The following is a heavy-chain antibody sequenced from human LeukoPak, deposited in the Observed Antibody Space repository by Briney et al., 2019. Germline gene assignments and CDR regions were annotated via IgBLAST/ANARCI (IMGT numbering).Heavy chain of an antibody. D-gene: IGHD6-19*01. V-gene: IGHV3-23*01. Sequence: GGSLRLSCAASGFTFNRNAISWFRQAPGKGLEWVSTIGGSGDKTFYADSVKGRFTISRDNSKNKVHLQMNSLTGEDTALYYCVRRGDASSGWGDHDFWGQGALVTVSS. CDR3: VRRGDASSGWGDHDF. CDR1: GFTFNRNA. CDR2: IGGSGDKT. J-gene: IGHJ4*02.